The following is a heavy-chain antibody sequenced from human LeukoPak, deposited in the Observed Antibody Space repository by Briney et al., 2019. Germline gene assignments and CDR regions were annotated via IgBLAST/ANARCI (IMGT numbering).Heavy chain of an antibody. J-gene: IGHJ5*02. CDR3: VRGGGSSSSYRGNWFAP. CDR1: GGSITNFY. D-gene: IGHD6-13*01. CDR2: IYYSGST. Sequence: SETLSLTCTVSGGSITNFYCSWIRQPPGKGLEYIGYIYYSGSTNYNPSLMSRVTISVDTSKNQFSLRLTSVTAADTAMYYCVRGGGSSSSYRGNWFAPWGQGTLVTVSS. V-gene: IGHV4-59*01.